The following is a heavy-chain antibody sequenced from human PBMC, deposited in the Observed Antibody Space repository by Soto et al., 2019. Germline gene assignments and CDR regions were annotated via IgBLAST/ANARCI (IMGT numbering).Heavy chain of an antibody. CDR2: ISYGGSKK. CDR1: GFTFSSFA. CDR3: TRDMDYGDRAFGDY. J-gene: IGHJ4*02. Sequence: GGSLRLSCAASGFTFSSFAVYWVRQAPGKGLDWLAVISYGGSKKYYADSVRGRFTISRDNSKNTLYLQMNGLRTEDTAVYYCTRDMDYGDRAFGDYWGQGTLVTVSS. V-gene: IGHV3-30-3*01. D-gene: IGHD2-21*02.